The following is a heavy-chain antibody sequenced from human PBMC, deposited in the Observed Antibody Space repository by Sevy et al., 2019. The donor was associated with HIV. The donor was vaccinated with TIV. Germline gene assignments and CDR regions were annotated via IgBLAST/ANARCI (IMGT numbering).Heavy chain of an antibody. V-gene: IGHV1-2*02. CDR2: INPKNDVT. D-gene: IGHD5-18*01. CDR1: GYSFTDYC. Sequence: ASVKFSCKASGYSFTDYCMHWVRQAPGQGLEWMAWINPKNDVTNYAQKFQGRVTMTRDTSTSTAYMELTRLRSDDTAVYYCARARRVTTVYYYYGMDVWGQGTTVTVSS. J-gene: IGHJ6*02. CDR3: ARARRVTTVYYYYGMDV.